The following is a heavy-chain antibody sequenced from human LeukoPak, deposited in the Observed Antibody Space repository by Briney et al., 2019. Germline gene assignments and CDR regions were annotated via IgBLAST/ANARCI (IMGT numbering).Heavy chain of an antibody. CDR1: GITLSNYG. D-gene: IGHD3-22*01. CDR2: ISDRGGRT. CDR3: AKRGVVIRVILVGFHKEAYYFDS. Sequence: PGGSLRLSCAVSGITLSNYGMSWVRQAPGKGLEWVAGISDRGGRTNYADSVKGRFTISRENPKNTLYLQMNRLRAEDTAVYFCAKRGVVIRVILVGFHKEAYYFDSWGQGALVTVSS. J-gene: IGHJ4*02. V-gene: IGHV3-23*01.